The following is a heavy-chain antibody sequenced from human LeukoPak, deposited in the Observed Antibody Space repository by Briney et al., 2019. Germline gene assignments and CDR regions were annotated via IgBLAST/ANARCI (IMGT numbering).Heavy chain of an antibody. J-gene: IGHJ4*02. CDR1: GFTVSSKY. D-gene: IGHD4-17*01. V-gene: IGHV3-15*01. Sequence: GGSLRLSCSASGFTVSSKYMTWVRQAPGKGLEWVGRIKSKTDGGTTDYAAPVKGRFTISRDDSKNTLYLQMNSLKTEDTAVYYCTTDYGDTTPYFDYWGQGTLVTVSS. CDR2: IKSKTDGGTT. CDR3: TTDYGDTTPYFDY.